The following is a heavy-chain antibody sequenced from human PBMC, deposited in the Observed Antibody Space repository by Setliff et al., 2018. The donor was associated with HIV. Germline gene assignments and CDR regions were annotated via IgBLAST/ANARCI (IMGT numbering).Heavy chain of an antibody. Sequence: LRLSCAASGFTFSSYSMNWVRQAPGKGLEWVSYISSSSSTIYYADSVKGRFTISRDNAKNSLFLQMNSLTAEDTAVYYCARDPRASYLSYYYYHYLDVWGKGTTVTVSS. J-gene: IGHJ6*03. CDR3: ARDPRASYLSYYYYHYLDV. V-gene: IGHV3-48*01. CDR2: ISSSSSTI. D-gene: IGHD3-16*02. CDR1: GFTFSSYS.